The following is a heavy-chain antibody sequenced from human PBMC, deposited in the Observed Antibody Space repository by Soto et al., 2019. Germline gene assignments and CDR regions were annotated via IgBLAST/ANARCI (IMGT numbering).Heavy chain of an antibody. V-gene: IGHV5-10-1*01. J-gene: IGHJ3*02. Sequence: PGESLKISCNGSGYSFTSYWISWVRQMPGKGLEWMGRIDPSDSYTNYSPSFQGHVTISADKSISTAYLQWSSLKASDTAMYYCASRVSYGMYTRANDAFDIWGQGTMVTVSS. CDR1: GYSFTSYW. CDR3: ASRVSYGMYTRANDAFDI. CDR2: IDPSDSYT. D-gene: IGHD1-20*01.